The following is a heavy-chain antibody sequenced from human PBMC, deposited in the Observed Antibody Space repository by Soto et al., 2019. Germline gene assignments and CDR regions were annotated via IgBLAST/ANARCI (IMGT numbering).Heavy chain of an antibody. V-gene: IGHV1-46*01. Sequence: ASVKVSCKASGYTFTSYYIHWVRQAPGQGLEWMGIINPSRDSTTYAQKFQGRVTITRDTSASAAYMELSSLRSEDTAVYYCVRGELGFCSSTSCYGRYVFDFWGQGTLVTVSS. CDR2: INPSRDST. D-gene: IGHD2-2*01. CDR3: VRGELGFCSSTSCYGRYVFDF. CDR1: GYTFTSYY. J-gene: IGHJ4*01.